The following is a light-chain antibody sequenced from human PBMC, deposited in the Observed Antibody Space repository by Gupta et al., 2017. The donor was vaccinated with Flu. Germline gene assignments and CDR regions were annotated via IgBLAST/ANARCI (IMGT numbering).Light chain of an antibody. CDR3: QQYDTSPLT. Sequence: ARATLSCRASQSLSNNYVAWYQQKPGQSPKLLIYGASSRATGIADRFGGSGSGTDFTLTISGLEAEDFAVYYCQQYDTSPLTFGGGTKVEIK. CDR1: QSLSNNY. V-gene: IGKV3-20*01. CDR2: GAS. J-gene: IGKJ4*01.